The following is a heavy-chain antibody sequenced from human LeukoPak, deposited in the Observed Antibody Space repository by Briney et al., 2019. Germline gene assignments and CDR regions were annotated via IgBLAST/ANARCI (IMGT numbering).Heavy chain of an antibody. CDR2: INAANGNT. Sequence: ASVKVSCKASEYAFTSYAIHWVRQAPGQRLEWMGWINAANGNTEYSQEFQGRVTITRDTSANTAYMELSSLTSEDMAVYYCARDRAPKTVTSEVDAFDIWGQGTIVTVSS. CDR1: EYAFTSYA. J-gene: IGHJ3*02. D-gene: IGHD4-17*01. V-gene: IGHV1-3*03. CDR3: ARDRAPKTVTSEVDAFDI.